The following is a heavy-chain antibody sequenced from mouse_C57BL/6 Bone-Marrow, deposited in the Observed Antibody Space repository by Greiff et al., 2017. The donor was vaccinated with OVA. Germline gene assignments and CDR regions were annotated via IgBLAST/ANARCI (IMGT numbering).Heavy chain of an antibody. CDR1: GYTFTSYW. V-gene: IGHV1-50*01. J-gene: IGHJ4*01. Sequence: QVQLQQPGAELVKPGASVKLSCKASGYTFTSYWMQWVKQRPGQGLEWIGEIDPSDSYTNYNQKFKGKATLTVDTSSSTAYMQRSSLTSEDSAVYYCAREGSYDGSYYAMDYWGQGTSVTVSS. D-gene: IGHD2-3*01. CDR2: IDPSDSYT. CDR3: AREGSYDGSYYAMDY.